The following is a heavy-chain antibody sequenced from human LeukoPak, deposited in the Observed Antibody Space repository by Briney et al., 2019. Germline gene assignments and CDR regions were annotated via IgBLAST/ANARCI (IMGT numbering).Heavy chain of an antibody. J-gene: IGHJ4*02. V-gene: IGHV5-51*01. Sequence: GESLKISCKGSGYIFASYWIGWVRQMPGKGLEWMEIIYPGDSDTRYSPSFQGQVTISVDKSISTADLQWSSLKASDTAMYYCARLANPLEDSSGYYFDYWGQGTLVTVSS. D-gene: IGHD3-22*01. CDR1: GYIFASYW. CDR3: ARLANPLEDSSGYYFDY. CDR2: IYPGDSDT.